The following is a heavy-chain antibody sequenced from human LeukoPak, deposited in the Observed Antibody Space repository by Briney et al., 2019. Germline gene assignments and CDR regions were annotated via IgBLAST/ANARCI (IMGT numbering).Heavy chain of an antibody. J-gene: IGHJ4*02. CDR3: AREWLGFDF. Sequence: GGSLRLSCAASGFLLSGNYMNWVRQAPGKGVEGVSVIYSGDWTHYTDSVKGRFTISRDNSKNTLYLQMNSLRAEDTAVYFCAREWLGFDFWGQGTPFTVSS. CDR1: GFLLSGNY. V-gene: IGHV3-53*01. CDR2: IYSGDWT. D-gene: IGHD6-19*01.